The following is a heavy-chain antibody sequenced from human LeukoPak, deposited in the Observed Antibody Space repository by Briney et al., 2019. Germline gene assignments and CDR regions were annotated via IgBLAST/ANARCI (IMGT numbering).Heavy chain of an antibody. J-gene: IGHJ4*02. CDR2: IYYSGST. Sequence: PSELLSLTCSVWSGSISSSSYYGRRSRQPPGKGLDWIGSIYYSGSTYYNPSLKSRVPISVDTSKNQFSLKLSSVTAADTAVYYCASLMVRGEDYWGQGTLVTFSS. CDR1: SGSISSSSYY. V-gene: IGHV4-39*07. D-gene: IGHD3-10*01. CDR3: ASLMVRGEDY.